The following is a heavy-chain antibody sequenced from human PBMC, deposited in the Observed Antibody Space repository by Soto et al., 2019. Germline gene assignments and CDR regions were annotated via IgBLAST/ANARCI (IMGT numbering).Heavy chain of an antibody. V-gene: IGHV1-3*01. CDR2: INAGNGNT. CDR1: GYTFTSYA. J-gene: IGHJ5*02. D-gene: IGHD6-19*01. Sequence: VASVKVSCKASGYTFTSYAMHWVRQAPGQRLEWMGWINAGNGNTKYSQKFQGRVTITRDTSASTAYMELSSLRSEDTAVYYCARGSRTGYSSGWYRNWFDPWGQGTLVTVSS. CDR3: ARGSRTGYSSGWYRNWFDP.